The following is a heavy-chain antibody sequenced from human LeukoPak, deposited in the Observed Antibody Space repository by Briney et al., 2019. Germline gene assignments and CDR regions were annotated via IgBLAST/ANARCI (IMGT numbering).Heavy chain of an antibody. CDR2: IHYSGTT. CDR3: AEQRDAYSNDRPFDF. V-gene: IGHV4-59*08. Sequence: SETLSLTCTVSGGSISSYYWTWIRQPPGKGLEWIGYIHYSGTTNYNPSLKGRVTISVDTSKNQVSLMLSSVTAADTAVYYCAEQRDAYSNDRPFDFWGQGTLVTVSS. J-gene: IGHJ4*02. CDR1: GGSISSYY. D-gene: IGHD4-11*01.